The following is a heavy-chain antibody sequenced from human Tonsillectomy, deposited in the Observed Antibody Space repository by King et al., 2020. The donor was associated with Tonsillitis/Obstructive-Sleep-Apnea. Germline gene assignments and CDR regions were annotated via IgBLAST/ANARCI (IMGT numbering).Heavy chain of an antibody. D-gene: IGHD6-13*01. J-gene: IGHJ4*02. V-gene: IGHV3-30*18. CDR1: GFTFSNYG. CDR3: AKEVRRGAAALDY. Sequence: VQLVESGGGVVQPGRSLRLSCAASGFTFSNYGMHWVRQAPGKGLEWVAVISSDGRNKYYADSVKGRFTISRDNSKNTLLLQMNSLRTEDTAVYYCAKEVRRGAAALDYWGQGTLVTVSS. CDR2: ISSDGRNK.